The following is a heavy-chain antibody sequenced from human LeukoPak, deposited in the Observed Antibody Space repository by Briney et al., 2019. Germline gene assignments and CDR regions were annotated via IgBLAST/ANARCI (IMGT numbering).Heavy chain of an antibody. Sequence: ASVKVSCKASGYTFTSYYMHWVRQAPGQGLEWMGIINPSGGSTSYAQKFQGRVTMTRDTSTSAIYMELSSLRSEDTAVYYCAREEGSGKGLDYWGQGTLVTVSS. J-gene: IGHJ4*02. CDR3: AREEGSGKGLDY. D-gene: IGHD3-3*01. CDR1: GYTFTSYY. V-gene: IGHV1-46*01. CDR2: INPSGGST.